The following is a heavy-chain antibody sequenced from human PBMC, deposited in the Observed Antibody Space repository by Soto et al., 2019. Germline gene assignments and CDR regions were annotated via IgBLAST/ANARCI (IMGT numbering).Heavy chain of an antibody. D-gene: IGHD4-4*01. CDR1: GGTFSSYA. J-gene: IGHJ6*02. V-gene: IGHV1-69*13. CDR2: IIPIFGTA. Sequence: SVKVSCKAAGGTFSSYAISWVRQAPGQGLEWMGGIIPIFGTANYAQKFQGRVTITADESTSTAYMELSSLRSEDTAVYYCARVVDTVTGGMDVWGQGTTVTVSS. CDR3: ARVVDTVTGGMDV.